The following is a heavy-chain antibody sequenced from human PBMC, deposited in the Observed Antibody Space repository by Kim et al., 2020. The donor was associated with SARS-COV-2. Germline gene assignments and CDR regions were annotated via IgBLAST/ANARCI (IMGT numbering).Heavy chain of an antibody. CDR1: GGSFSGYY. D-gene: IGHD3-3*01. Sequence: SETLSLTCAVYGGSFSGYYWSWIRQPPGKGLEWIGEINHSGSTNYNPSLKSRVTISVDTSKNQFSLKLSSVTAADTAVYYCARGDYDFWSGYYHSRSSGFDYWGQGTLVTVSS. CDR2: INHSGST. J-gene: IGHJ4*02. CDR3: ARGDYDFWSGYYHSRSSGFDY. V-gene: IGHV4-34*01.